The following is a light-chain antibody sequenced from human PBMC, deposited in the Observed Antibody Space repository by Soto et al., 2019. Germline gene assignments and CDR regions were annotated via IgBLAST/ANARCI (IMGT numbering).Light chain of an antibody. J-gene: IGKJ3*01. V-gene: IGKV3-20*01. CDR3: QQYGTLT. Sequence: EIVLTQSPGTLSLSPGERATLSCRASQSVSSSHLAWYQQKPGQAPRLLIYGPSSRAPCIPDGFSGSGSGTYFTLTISRLEHEDSAVYYGQQYGTLTFGPGTKVDIK. CDR2: GPS. CDR1: QSVSSSH.